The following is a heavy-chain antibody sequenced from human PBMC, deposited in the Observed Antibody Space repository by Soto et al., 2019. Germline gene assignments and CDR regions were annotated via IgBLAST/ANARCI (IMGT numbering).Heavy chain of an antibody. V-gene: IGHV3-7*01. J-gene: IGHJ6*02. D-gene: IGHD6-19*01. CDR1: GFTLSSYW. CDR2: IKQDGSEK. CDR3: ARDADASGWYHYGMDV. Sequence: PGGSLRLSCAASGFTLSSYWMNWVRQAPGKGLEWVANIKQDGSEKYYVDSVKGRFIISRDNAKNSLYLQMNSLRAEDTAVYYCARDADASGWYHYGMDVWGQGTAVTVSS.